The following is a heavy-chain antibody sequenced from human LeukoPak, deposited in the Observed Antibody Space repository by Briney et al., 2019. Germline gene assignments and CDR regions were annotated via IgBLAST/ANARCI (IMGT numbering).Heavy chain of an antibody. D-gene: IGHD2-2*01. Sequence: GGSLRLSCVASGFTLSHYNLHWVRQAPGKGLEYVSGISFNGGSTSYADSVKGRFIISRDESKNTVYLQMGSLRDEDMAVYYCARGGMPSAPPAEYFRYWGQGTLVTVSS. CDR3: ARGGMPSAPPAEYFRY. CDR2: ISFNGGST. CDR1: GFTLSHYN. J-gene: IGHJ1*01. V-gene: IGHV3-64*02.